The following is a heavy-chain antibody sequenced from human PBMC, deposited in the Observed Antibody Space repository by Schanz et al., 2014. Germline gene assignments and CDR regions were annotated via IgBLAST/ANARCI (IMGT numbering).Heavy chain of an antibody. V-gene: IGHV1-46*03. CDR2: INPSSGTT. CDR1: GYTFTTYY. D-gene: IGHD2-2*01. CDR3: ARGGFIDSTSFDS. J-gene: IGHJ4*02. Sequence: QVQLVQSGAEVKKPGVSVKVSCKASGYTFTTYYIHWVRQAPGQGLEWMRKINPSSGTTRIAQNCQGSLSVTRDTTTSTVIMERSRLKSKDAAVYYCARGGFIDSTSFDSWGQGALVTVSS.